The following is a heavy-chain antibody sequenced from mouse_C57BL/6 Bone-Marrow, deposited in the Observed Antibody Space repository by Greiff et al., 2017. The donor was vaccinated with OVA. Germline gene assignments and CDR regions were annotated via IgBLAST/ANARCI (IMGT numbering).Heavy chain of an antibody. CDR3: ARPGYYGSSAWFAY. V-gene: IGHV5-17*01. J-gene: IGHJ3*01. Sequence: EVQLVESGGGLVKPGGSLKLPCAASGFTFSDYGMHWVRQAPEKGLEWVAYISSGSSTIYYADTVKGRFTISRDNAKNTLFLHMTSLRSEDTAMYYCARPGYYGSSAWFAYWGQGTLVTVSA. D-gene: IGHD1-1*01. CDR2: ISSGSSTI. CDR1: GFTFSDYG.